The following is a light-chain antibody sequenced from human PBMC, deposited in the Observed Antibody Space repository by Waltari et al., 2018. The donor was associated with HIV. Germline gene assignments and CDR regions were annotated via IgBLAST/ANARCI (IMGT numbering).Light chain of an antibody. V-gene: IGLV1-44*01. J-gene: IGLJ2*01. CDR3: AAWDDSLNAV. CDR2: SNS. Sequence: QSVLTQPPSASGTPGQRVTISCSGSNSNIATNTENWYQQLPGTAPKLLIYSNSRRPSGVPDRFSGSKSGTSASLAISGLQSEDEADYYCAAWDDSLNAVFGGGTKLTVL. CDR1: NSNIATNT.